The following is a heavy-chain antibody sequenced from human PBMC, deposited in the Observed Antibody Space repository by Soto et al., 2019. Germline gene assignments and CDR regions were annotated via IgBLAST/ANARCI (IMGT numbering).Heavy chain of an antibody. V-gene: IGHV3-23*01. J-gene: IGHJ6*02. Sequence: LRLSCAASGFTFSSYAMSWVRQAPGKGLEWVSAISGSGGSTYYADSVKGRFTISRDNSKNTLYLQMNSLRAEDTAVYYCAVDIVLAPYGMDVWGQGTTVTVSS. CDR1: GFTFSSYA. CDR2: ISGSGGST. D-gene: IGHD2-8*01. CDR3: AVDIVLAPYGMDV.